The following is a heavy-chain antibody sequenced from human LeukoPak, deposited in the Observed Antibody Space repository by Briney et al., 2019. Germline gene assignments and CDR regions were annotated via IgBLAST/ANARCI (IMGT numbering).Heavy chain of an antibody. Sequence: GGSLRLSCAASGFTFCSYSVSWVRQAPGKGLEGVSAISGSGGSTYYADSVKGRFTISRDNSKNTLYLQMNSLRAEDTAVYYCAKEGEPAAKYNWFDPWGQGTLVTVSS. CDR3: AKEGEPAAKYNWFDP. CDR2: ISGSGGST. J-gene: IGHJ5*02. D-gene: IGHD2-2*01. V-gene: IGHV3-23*01. CDR1: GFTFCSYS.